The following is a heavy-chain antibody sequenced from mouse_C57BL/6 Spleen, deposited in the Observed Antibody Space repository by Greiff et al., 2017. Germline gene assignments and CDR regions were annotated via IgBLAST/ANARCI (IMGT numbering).Heavy chain of an antibody. CDR2: SNPNYGTT. V-gene: IGHV1-39*01. CDR3: ASPDSSGYGAY. D-gene: IGHD3-2*02. Sequence: VQLQQSGPELVKPGASVKISCKASGYSFPDYNMNWVKQSNGTSLEWIGVSNPNYGTTSYNQKFQGKATLTVDHSSSTAYMQLNSLTSEDSAVYYCASPDSSGYGAYWGQGTLVTVSA. J-gene: IGHJ3*01. CDR1: GYSFPDYN.